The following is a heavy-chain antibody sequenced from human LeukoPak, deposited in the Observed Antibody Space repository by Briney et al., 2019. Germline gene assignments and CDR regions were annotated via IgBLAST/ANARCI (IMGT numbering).Heavy chain of an antibody. CDR3: ARGRNIEMTTMSGGSDY. CDR1: GYTFTDYY. V-gene: IGHV1-2*02. CDR2: LNPNSGDT. D-gene: IGHD5-24*01. J-gene: IGHJ4*02. Sequence: ASVKVSCKSSGYTFTDYYMHWVRQAPGQGLEWMGWLNPNSGDTNYAQEFQGRVSMTRDTSISTAYTDLSDLRSDDTAVYYCARGRNIEMTTMSGGSDYWGQGTLVTVSS.